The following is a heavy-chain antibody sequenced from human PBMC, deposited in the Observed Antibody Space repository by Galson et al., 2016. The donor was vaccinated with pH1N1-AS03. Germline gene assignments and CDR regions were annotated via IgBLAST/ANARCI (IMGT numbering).Heavy chain of an antibody. CDR3: AKKAVTNWFFDL. D-gene: IGHD4-17*01. J-gene: IGHJ2*01. Sequence: SLRLSCAASGFAFSIYGIHWVRQAPGKGLEWVAVISYDGNNKYYADSVKGRFTISRDNSNNRLYLQMNSLRSEDTAVYYCAKKAVTNWFFDLWCRGTLVTVSS. CDR1: GFAFSIYG. CDR2: ISYDGNNK. V-gene: IGHV3-30*18.